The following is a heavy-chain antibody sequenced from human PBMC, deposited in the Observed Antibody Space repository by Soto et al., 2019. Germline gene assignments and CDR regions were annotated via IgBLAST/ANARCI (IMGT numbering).Heavy chain of an antibody. J-gene: IGHJ4*02. V-gene: IGHV1-8*01. CDR3: ARGVSAGVDY. CDR2: MQPSTGRT. Sequence: QVQLVQSGAEVREPGASVKVSCKASGYSFTSLDINWVRQTAGQGLEWMGWMQPSTGRTGYAQKFQGRVTMTRDTSINTAYRELTTLTSDGTAFYYCARGVSAGVDYWGQGNLVTVSS. CDR1: GYSFTSLD. D-gene: IGHD1-26*01.